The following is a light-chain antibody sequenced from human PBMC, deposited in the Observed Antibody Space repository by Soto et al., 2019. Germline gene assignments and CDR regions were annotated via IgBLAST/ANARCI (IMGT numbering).Light chain of an antibody. V-gene: IGKV1-39*01. J-gene: IGKJ4*01. Sequence: DIQVTQSPSSLSASVGDRVTITCRASQSIDSYLNWYQQKPGRAPNLLIYAASSLQSGVPSRFSGSGSGTDFTLTISSLQPEDFATYYCQQSYSTLLTFGGGTKVDIK. CDR3: QQSYSTLLT. CDR1: QSIDSY. CDR2: AAS.